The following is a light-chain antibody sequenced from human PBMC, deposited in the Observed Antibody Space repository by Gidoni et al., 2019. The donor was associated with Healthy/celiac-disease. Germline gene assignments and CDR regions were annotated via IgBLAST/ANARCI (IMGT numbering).Light chain of an antibody. CDR3: MQALQTPWT. CDR1: QSLLHSNGYNY. CDR2: LGS. Sequence: DIFMTRSPLSLPVTPGEPASIACRSIQSLLHSNGYNYLDWYLQKPGQSPQLLIYLGSNRASGVPDRFSGSGSGTDFTLKISRVEAEDVGVYYCMQALQTPWTFGQGTKVEIK. V-gene: IGKV2-28*01. J-gene: IGKJ1*01.